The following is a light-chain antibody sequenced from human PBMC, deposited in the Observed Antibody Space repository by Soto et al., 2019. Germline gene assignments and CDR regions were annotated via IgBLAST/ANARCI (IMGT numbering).Light chain of an antibody. Sequence: EIVMTQSPATLSVSPGERATLSCRASQIVSSSLAWFQQKPGQAPRLLIYAASARATGIAARLSGSGSGTEFTLTISSLQSEDFAVYYCLQHKSWPFTFGQGTKLEIK. CDR1: QIVSSS. CDR3: LQHKSWPFT. CDR2: AAS. V-gene: IGKV3-15*01. J-gene: IGKJ2*01.